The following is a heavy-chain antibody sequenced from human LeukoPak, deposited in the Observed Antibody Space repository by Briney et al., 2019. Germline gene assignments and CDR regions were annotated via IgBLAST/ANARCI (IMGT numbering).Heavy chain of an antibody. V-gene: IGHV3-48*04. D-gene: IGHD6-13*01. Sequence: GGSLRLSCAASGFTFSSYAMSWVRQAPGKGLEWVSYISASGDTIYYSDSVRGRFTISRDNAKNSLYLQMNSLRAEDTAVYYCARETIPAATFDYWGQGTLVTVSS. CDR2: ISASGDTI. CDR1: GFTFSSYA. CDR3: ARETIPAATFDY. J-gene: IGHJ4*02.